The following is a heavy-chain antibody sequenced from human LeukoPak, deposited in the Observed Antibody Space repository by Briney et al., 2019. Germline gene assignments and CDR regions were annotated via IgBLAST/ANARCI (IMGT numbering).Heavy chain of an antibody. J-gene: IGHJ4*02. D-gene: IGHD1-14*01. CDR2: IYYSGST. CDR1: GGSISSYY. V-gene: IGHV4-59*12. Sequence: SETLSLTCTVSGGSISSYYWSWIRQPPGKGLEWIGYIYYSGSTNYNPSLKSRVTISADTSTDHFSLTLSSVTAADTAVYYCARVGSGSASHTFDHWGQGTLVTVSS. CDR3: ARVGSGSASHTFDH.